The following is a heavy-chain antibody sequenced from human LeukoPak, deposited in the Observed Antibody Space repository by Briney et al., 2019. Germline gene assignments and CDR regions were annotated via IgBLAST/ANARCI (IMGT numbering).Heavy chain of an antibody. D-gene: IGHD3-3*01. Sequence: GGSLRLSCAASGFTFSSYAMSWVRQAPGKGLGWVSAISGSGGSTYYADSVKGRFTISRDNSKNTLYLQMNSLRAEDTAVYYCAKGGDYDFWSGYYGKYYFDYWGQGTLVTVSS. CDR1: GFTFSSYA. V-gene: IGHV3-23*01. CDR2: ISGSGGST. J-gene: IGHJ4*02. CDR3: AKGGDYDFWSGYYGKYYFDY.